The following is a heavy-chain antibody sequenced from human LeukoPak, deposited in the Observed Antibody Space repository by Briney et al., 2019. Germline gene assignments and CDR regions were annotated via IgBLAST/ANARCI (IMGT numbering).Heavy chain of an antibody. Sequence: ASVKVSCKVSGYTLTELSMHWVRQAPGKGLEWMGGFDPEDGETIYAQKFQGRVTMTEDESTSTAYMELSSLRSEDTAVYYCARAFVVPAAIRWFDPWGQGTLVTVSS. CDR1: GYTLTELS. J-gene: IGHJ5*02. CDR2: FDPEDGET. V-gene: IGHV1-24*01. D-gene: IGHD2-2*01. CDR3: ARAFVVPAAIRWFDP.